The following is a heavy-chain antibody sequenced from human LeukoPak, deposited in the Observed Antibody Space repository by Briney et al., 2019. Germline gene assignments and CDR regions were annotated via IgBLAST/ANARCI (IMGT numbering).Heavy chain of an antibody. CDR2: ISGSGGST. CDR1: GFTFSSYA. V-gene: IGHV3-23*01. J-gene: IGHJ4*02. CDR3: AKGGRAYGSGSYGYFDY. D-gene: IGHD3-10*01. Sequence: GGSLRLSCAASGFTFSSYAMSWVRQAPGKGLEWVSAISGSGGSTYYADSVKGRFTISRDNSKNTLYLQMNSLRAEDTAVYYCAKGGRAYGSGSYGYFDYWGQGTLVTVSS.